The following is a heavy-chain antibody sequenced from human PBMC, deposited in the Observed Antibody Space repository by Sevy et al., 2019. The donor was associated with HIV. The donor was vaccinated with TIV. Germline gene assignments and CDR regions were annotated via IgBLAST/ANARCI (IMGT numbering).Heavy chain of an antibody. V-gene: IGHV3-30*02. D-gene: IGHD3-10*01. CDR2: IGHDANNQ. J-gene: IGHJ6*03. CDR1: GFTSSSSG. Sequence: GGSLRLSCAASGFTSSSSGMHWLRQAPGNGLEWVTFIGHDANNQQYADSVKGRFAISRDNSKNTIYLQMHSLRVEDTAVYYCAKDLWYCMDVWGKGTTVTVSS. CDR3: AKDLWYCMDV.